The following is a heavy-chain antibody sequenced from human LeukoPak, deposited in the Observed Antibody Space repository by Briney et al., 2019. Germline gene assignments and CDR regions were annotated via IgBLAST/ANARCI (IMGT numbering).Heavy chain of an antibody. CDR2: IGSSSSSI. Sequence: AGGSLRLSCAASGFTFSSYSMNWVRQAPGKGLEWVSSIGSSSSSIYYADSVKGRFTISRDNTKNSLYLQMNSLRAEDTAVYYCARVEGEAFDIWGQGTMVTVSS. D-gene: IGHD1-26*01. CDR3: ARVEGEAFDI. CDR1: GFTFSSYS. J-gene: IGHJ3*02. V-gene: IGHV3-21*01.